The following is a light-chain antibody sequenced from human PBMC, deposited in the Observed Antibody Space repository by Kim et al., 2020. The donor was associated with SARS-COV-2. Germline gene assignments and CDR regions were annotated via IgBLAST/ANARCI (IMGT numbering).Light chain of an antibody. V-gene: IGKV1-12*01. J-gene: IGKJ4*01. CDR1: HGISSW. CDR3: QQANSFPLT. CDR2: AAS. Sequence: ASVGDRVTLTCRASHGISSWLALYQQKPGKAPKLLIYAASSLQSGVPSRFSGSGSGTDFTLTISSLQPEDFATYYCQQANSFPLTFGGGTKVDIK.